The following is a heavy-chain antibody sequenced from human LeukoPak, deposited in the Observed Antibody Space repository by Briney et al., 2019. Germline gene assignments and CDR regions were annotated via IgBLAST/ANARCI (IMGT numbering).Heavy chain of an antibody. CDR1: GYTLTELS. D-gene: IGHD3-9*01. Sequence: ASVTVSFTVSGYTLTELSMHWVRQAPGKGLEWMGGFDPEDGETIYAQKFQGRVTMTEDTSTDTAYMELSSLRSEDTAVYYCATVGTLVLRYFDWSSPQEYFDYWGQGTLVTVSS. J-gene: IGHJ4*02. CDR3: ATVGTLVLRYFDWSSPQEYFDY. V-gene: IGHV1-24*01. CDR2: FDPEDGET.